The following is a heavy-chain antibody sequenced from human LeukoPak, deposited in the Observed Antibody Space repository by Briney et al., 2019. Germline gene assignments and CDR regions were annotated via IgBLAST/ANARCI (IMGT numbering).Heavy chain of an antibody. J-gene: IGHJ4*02. V-gene: IGHV3-23*01. CDR2: ISGSGGST. CDR1: GFTFSSYS. Sequence: GGSLRLSCAASGFTFSSYSMSWVRQAPGKGLEWVSAISGSGGSTYYADSVKGRFTISRDNSKNTLYLQMNSLRAEDTALYYCVRRGNRWGDYWGQGTLVTVSS. CDR3: VRRGNRWGDY. D-gene: IGHD3-16*01.